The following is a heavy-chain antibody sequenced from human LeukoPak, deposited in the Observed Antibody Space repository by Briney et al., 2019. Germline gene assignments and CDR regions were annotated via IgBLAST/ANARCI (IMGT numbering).Heavy chain of an antibody. CDR2: IRSRAYAATT. J-gene: IGHJ4*02. D-gene: IGHD6-13*01. CDR1: GFSFRDYA. Sequence: GGSLRLSCTTSGFSFRDYAFSWVRQAPGKGLEWVGFIRSRAYAATTEYAASVKGRFTISRDDSKSIAYLQMNSLKTEDTAVYYCTRDKPRSSWTPWGDYWGQGTLVTVSS. V-gene: IGHV3-49*04. CDR3: TRDKPRSSWTPWGDY.